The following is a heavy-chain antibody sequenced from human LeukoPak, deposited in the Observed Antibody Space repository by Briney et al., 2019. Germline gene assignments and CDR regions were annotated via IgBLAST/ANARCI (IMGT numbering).Heavy chain of an antibody. J-gene: IGHJ6*03. V-gene: IGHV3-7*01. CDR2: IKQDGSEK. CDR1: GFTFSSYW. CDR3: ARDQIRIVVVPAATDYYYYMDV. Sequence: GGSLRLSCAASGFTFSSYWMSWVRQAPGKGLEWVANIKQDGSEKYYVDSVKGRFTISRDNAKNSLYLQMNSLRAEDTAVYYCARDQIRIVVVPAATDYYYYMDVWGKGTTVTVSS. D-gene: IGHD2-2*01.